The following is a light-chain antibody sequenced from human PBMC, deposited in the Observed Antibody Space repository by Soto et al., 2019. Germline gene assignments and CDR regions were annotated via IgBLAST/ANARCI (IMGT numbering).Light chain of an antibody. Sequence: DIQMTQSPSTVSAYVGDRVTITCRASQRITRWLAWYQHKVGKAPQLLIYDASSLESGVPSRFSGSGPGTEFTXTISSLQPDDFATYYCQQETFGQGTKVDIK. CDR3: QQET. CDR1: QRITRW. J-gene: IGKJ1*01. V-gene: IGKV1-5*01. CDR2: DAS.